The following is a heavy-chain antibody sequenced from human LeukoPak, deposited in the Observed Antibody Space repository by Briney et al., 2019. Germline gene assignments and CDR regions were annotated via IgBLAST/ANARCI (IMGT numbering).Heavy chain of an antibody. CDR2: INHSGST. J-gene: IGHJ6*03. V-gene: IGHV4-34*01. Sequence: PSETLSLTCAVYGGSFSGYYWSWIRQPPGKGLEWIGEINHSGSTNYNPSLKSRVTISVDTSKNQFSLKLSSVTAADTAVYYCARHVLEYCSSTSCPYYYYYYMDVWGKGTTVTISS. CDR1: GGSFSGYY. CDR3: ARHVLEYCSSTSCPYYYYYYMDV. D-gene: IGHD2-2*01.